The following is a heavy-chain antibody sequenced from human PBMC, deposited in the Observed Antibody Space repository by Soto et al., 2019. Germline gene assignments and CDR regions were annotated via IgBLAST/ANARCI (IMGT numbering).Heavy chain of an antibody. J-gene: IGHJ6*02. Sequence: PGGSLRLSXAASGFTFSSYAMSWVRQAPGKGLEWVSAISGSGGSTYYADSVKGRFTISRDNSKNTLYLQMNSLRAEDTAVYYCAKMPWWYYYYGMDVWGQGTTVTVSS. CDR1: GFTFSSYA. CDR3: AKMPWWYYYYGMDV. V-gene: IGHV3-23*01. D-gene: IGHD2-15*01. CDR2: ISGSGGST.